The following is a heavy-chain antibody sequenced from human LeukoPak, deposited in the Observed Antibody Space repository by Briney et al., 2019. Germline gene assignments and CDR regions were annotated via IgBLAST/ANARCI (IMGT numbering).Heavy chain of an antibody. Sequence: GGSLRLSCAASGFTFSSYEMNWVRQAPGKGPEWVSYISSSGSTKYYADSVKGRFTISRDNAKNSLYLQVNSLRAEDTAVYHCARGSYCSGVSCYYGYWGQGTLVTVSS. CDR1: GFTFSSYE. J-gene: IGHJ4*02. CDR3: ARGSYCSGVSCYYGY. V-gene: IGHV3-48*03. D-gene: IGHD2-15*01. CDR2: ISSSGSTK.